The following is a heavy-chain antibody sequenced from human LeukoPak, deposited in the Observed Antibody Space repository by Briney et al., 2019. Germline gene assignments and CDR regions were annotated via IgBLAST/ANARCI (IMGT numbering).Heavy chain of an antibody. CDR2: ISGRGDTT. Sequence: GGSLRLSCAASGFEFYVYGMNWVRQVPGKGLEWVSSISGRGDTTSYADSVKGRFIISRDISKNTLYLQMNNLRADDTAVYYCAKDDSALWFGELSHYFNWWGQGTLVTVSS. D-gene: IGHD3-10*01. V-gene: IGHV3-23*01. J-gene: IGHJ4*02. CDR1: GFEFYVYG. CDR3: AKDDSALWFGELSHYFNW.